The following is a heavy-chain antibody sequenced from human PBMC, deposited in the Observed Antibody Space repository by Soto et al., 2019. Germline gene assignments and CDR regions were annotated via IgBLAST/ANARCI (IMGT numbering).Heavy chain of an antibody. Sequence: EVHLVESGGGLVQPVGSLRLSCATSGFTFRSYWMTWVRQAPGKGLEWVASIKQDGSEDHYVDSVKGRFTISRDNAENSLYLQMNSLKVDDTAVYYCARDPGRRFDYWGPGTLVTVSS. CDR2: IKQDGSED. J-gene: IGHJ4*02. CDR1: GFTFRSYW. CDR3: ARDPGRRFDY. D-gene: IGHD1-1*01. V-gene: IGHV3-7*03.